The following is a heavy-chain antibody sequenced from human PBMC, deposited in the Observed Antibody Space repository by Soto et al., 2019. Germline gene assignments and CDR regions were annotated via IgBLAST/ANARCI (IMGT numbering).Heavy chain of an antibody. D-gene: IGHD2-21*02. CDR1: GGIFSSNT. CDR2: IIPLFGTA. CDR3: ASKAACGGDCYASDS. J-gene: IGHJ4*02. Sequence: QVYLVQSGAEVQKPGSSVKISCKASGGIFSSNTINWVRQAAGQGLEWMGGIIPLFGTANYAEKFQGRVTITADKSTKTEYMELTSLRSEDTAVYYCASKAACGGDCYASDSWGQGTLVTVSS. V-gene: IGHV1-69*06.